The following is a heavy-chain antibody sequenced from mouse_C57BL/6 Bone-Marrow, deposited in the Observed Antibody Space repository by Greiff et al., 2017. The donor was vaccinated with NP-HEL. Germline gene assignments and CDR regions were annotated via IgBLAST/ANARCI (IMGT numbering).Heavy chain of an antibody. CDR1: GYTFTDYY. J-gene: IGHJ2*01. D-gene: IGHD1-1*01. V-gene: IGHV1-26*01. Sequence: VQLQQSGPELVKPGASVKISCKASGYTFTDYYMNWVKQSHGKSLEWIGDINPNNGGTSYNQKFKGKATLTVDKSSSTAYMELRSLTSEDSAVYYCARSITTVVGFDYWGQGTTLTVSS. CDR2: INPNNGGT. CDR3: ARSITTVVGFDY.